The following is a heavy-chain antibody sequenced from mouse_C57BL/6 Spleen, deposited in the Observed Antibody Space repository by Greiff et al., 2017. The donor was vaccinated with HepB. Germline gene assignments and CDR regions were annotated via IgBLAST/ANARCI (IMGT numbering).Heavy chain of an antibody. V-gene: IGHV1-64*01. D-gene: IGHD1-1*01. Sequence: QVQLQQPGAELVKPGASVKLSCTASGYTFTSYWMHWVSQGPGQGLEWIGMIHPNSGSTNYNEKFKSKSTLTVDKSSSTAYMQLSSLTSEDSAVYYFARERVYGSSVFDYWGQGTTLTVSS. CDR2: IHPNSGST. J-gene: IGHJ2*01. CDR1: GYTFTSYW. CDR3: ARERVYGSSVFDY.